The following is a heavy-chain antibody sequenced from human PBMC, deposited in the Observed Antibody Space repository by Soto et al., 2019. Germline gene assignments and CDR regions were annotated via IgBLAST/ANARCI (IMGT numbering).Heavy chain of an antibody. D-gene: IGHD3-22*01. CDR3: ATRLSEYYYDSSRQGWFDP. CDR1: GYTLTELS. V-gene: IGHV1-24*01. Sequence: ASVKVSCKVSGYTLTELSMHWVRQAPGKGLEWMGGFDPEDGVTIYAQKFQGRVTMTEDTSTDTAYMELSSLRSEDTAVYYCATRLSEYYYDSSRQGWFDPWGQGTLVPSPQ. CDR2: FDPEDGVT. J-gene: IGHJ5*02.